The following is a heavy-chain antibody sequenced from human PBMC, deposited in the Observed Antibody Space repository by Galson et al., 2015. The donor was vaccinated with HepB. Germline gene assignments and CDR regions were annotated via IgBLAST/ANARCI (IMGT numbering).Heavy chain of an antibody. CDR3: ARDHSKVSIIAARPIDY. J-gene: IGHJ4*02. CDR1: GFTFSSYG. CDR2: IWYDGSNK. V-gene: IGHV3-33*01. D-gene: IGHD6-6*01. Sequence: SLRLSCAASGFTFSSYGMHWVRQAPGKGLEWVAVIWYDGSNKYYADSVKGRFTISRDNSKNTLYLQMNSLRAEDTAVYYCARDHSKVSIIAARPIDYWGQGTLVTVSS.